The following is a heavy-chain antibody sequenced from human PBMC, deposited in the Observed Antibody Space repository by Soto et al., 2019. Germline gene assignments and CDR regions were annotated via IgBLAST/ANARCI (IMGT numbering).Heavy chain of an antibody. D-gene: IGHD3-10*01. CDR2: IYYSGST. V-gene: IGHV4-59*01. CDR3: ARGGGSGWFDP. J-gene: IGHJ5*02. Sequence: QVQLQESGPGLVKPSETLSLTCTVSGGSISSYYCSWIRQPPGKGLEWIGYIYYSGSTNYNPSLKSRVTLSVDTSKNQFSLKLSSVTAADTAVYSCARGGGSGWFDPWGQGTLVTVSS. CDR1: GGSISSYY.